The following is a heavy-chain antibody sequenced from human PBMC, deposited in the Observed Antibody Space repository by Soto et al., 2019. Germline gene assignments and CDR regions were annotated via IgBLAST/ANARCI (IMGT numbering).Heavy chain of an antibody. CDR2: IIPIFGTA. D-gene: IGHD6-6*01. CDR1: GGTFSSYA. CDR3: ARWSVGYSSSRHAIFDY. J-gene: IGHJ4*02. Sequence: QVQLVQSGAEVKKPGSSVKVSCKASGGTFSSYAISWVRQAPGQGLEWVGGIIPIFGTANYAQKFQGRVTITADESTSTAYMELSSLRSEDTAVYYCARWSVGYSSSRHAIFDYWGQGTLVTVSS. V-gene: IGHV1-69*01.